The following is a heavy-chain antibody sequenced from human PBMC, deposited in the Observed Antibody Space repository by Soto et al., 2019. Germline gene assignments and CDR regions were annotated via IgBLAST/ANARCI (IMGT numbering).Heavy chain of an antibody. J-gene: IGHJ4*02. CDR1: GASISSGGYY. CDR2: IYYSGIS. D-gene: IGHD5-18*01. Sequence: QVQLLESGPGLVKPSQTLSLICNVSGASISSGGYYWSWIRQRPGGGLEWLGFIYYSGISHYNPSPKNRATISVHTSKNQFSLKLISVTAADTAVYYCARTEWIQLWFDYWGQGALVTVS. CDR3: ARTEWIQLWFDY. V-gene: IGHV4-31*03.